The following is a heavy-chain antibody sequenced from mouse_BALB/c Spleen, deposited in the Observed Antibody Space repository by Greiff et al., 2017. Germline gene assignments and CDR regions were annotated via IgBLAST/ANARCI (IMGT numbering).Heavy chain of an antibody. Sequence: EVMLVESGGGLVQPGGSRKLSCAASGFTFSSFGMHWVRQAPEKGLEWVAYISSGSSTIYYADTVKGRFTISRDNPKNTLFLQMTSLRSEDTAMYYCARLITDAMDYWGQGTSVTVSS. J-gene: IGHJ4*01. CDR1: GFTFSSFG. V-gene: IGHV5-17*02. CDR3: ARLITDAMDY. CDR2: ISSGSSTI. D-gene: IGHD2-4*01.